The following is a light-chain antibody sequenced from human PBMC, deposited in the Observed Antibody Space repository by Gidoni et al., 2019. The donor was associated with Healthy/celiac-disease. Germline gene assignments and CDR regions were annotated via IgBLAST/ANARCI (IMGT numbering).Light chain of an antibody. V-gene: IGKV3-15*01. CDR1: QSINSN. CDR2: GAS. J-gene: IGKJ2*01. Sequence: EIVRKQSPATLSVSPGERATLSCRASQSINSNLAWYQQKPGQAPRLLIYGASTRATVLPARFSGSGSGTEFTLTISILQSEDFAVYYCQQYNNWPYTFGQGTKLEIK. CDR3: QQYNNWPYT.